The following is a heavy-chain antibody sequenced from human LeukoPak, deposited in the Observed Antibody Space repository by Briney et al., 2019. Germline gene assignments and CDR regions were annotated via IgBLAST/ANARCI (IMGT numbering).Heavy chain of an antibody. CDR3: ARGGYSWSYYYYYGMDV. CDR1: GYTFTSYY. V-gene: IGHV1-46*01. CDR2: INPSGGNT. D-gene: IGHD5-18*01. J-gene: IGHJ6*02. Sequence: ASVKVSCKASGYTFTSYYMHWVRQAPGQGLEWMGIINPSGGNTSYAQKFQGRVTMTRDTSTSTVYMELSSLRSEDTAVYYCARGGYSWSYYYYYGMDVWGQGTTVTVSS.